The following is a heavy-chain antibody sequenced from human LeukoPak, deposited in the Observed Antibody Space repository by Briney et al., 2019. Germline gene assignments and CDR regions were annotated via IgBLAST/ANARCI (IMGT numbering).Heavy chain of an antibody. V-gene: IGHV3-48*01. J-gene: IGHJ5*02. CDR1: GFTFSSYS. CDR3: ASKATSLGYDFS. D-gene: IGHD3-3*01. CDR2: ISSSSSTI. Sequence: GGSLRLSCAASGFTFSSYSMNWVRQAPGKGLEWVSYISSSSSTIYYADSVKGRSTISRDNAKNSLYLQMNSLRAEDTAVYYCASKATSLGYDFSWGQGTLVTVSS.